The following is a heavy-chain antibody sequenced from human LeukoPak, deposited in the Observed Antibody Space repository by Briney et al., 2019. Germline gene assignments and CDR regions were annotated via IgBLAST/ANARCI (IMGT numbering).Heavy chain of an antibody. D-gene: IGHD6-13*01. CDR1: GFTFSSYA. CDR2: ISYDGSNK. CDR3: ASHPTSYSSSWPLDFDY. Sequence: GGSLRLSCAASGFTFSSYAMHWVRQAPGKGLEWVAVISYDGSNKYYADSVKGRFTISRDNSKNTLYLQMNSLRAEDTAVYYCASHPTSYSSSWPLDFDYWGQGALVTVSS. V-gene: IGHV3-30-3*01. J-gene: IGHJ4*02.